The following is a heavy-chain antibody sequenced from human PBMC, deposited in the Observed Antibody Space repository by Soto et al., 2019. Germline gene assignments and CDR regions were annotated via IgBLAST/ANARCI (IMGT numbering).Heavy chain of an antibody. Sequence: PGGSLRLSCAASGFTFGQFVMTWVRQAPGKGLEWVSTITGSSGSTTYTESVKGRFTISRDNSKNSLYLQMNNLRADDTAIYYCAKADTGWFAPWGRGTLVTVS. V-gene: IGHV3-23*01. CDR2: ITGSSGST. CDR1: GFTFGQFV. D-gene: IGHD3-10*01. CDR3: AKADTGWFAP. J-gene: IGHJ5*02.